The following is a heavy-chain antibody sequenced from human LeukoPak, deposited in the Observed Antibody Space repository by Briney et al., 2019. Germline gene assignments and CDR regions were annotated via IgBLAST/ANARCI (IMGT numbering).Heavy chain of an antibody. CDR2: ISYDGSNK. J-gene: IGHJ6*04. Sequence: GGVLRLSCAASGFTFSSYGMHWVRQAPGRGLEWVAVISYDGSNKYYADSVKGRFTISRDNSKNTLYLQMNSLRAEDTAVYYCAKETSRIRGVNPYYYYGMDVWGKRTTVTVSS. CDR3: AKETSRIRGVNPYYYYGMDV. CDR1: GFTFSSYG. V-gene: IGHV3-30*18. D-gene: IGHD3-10*01.